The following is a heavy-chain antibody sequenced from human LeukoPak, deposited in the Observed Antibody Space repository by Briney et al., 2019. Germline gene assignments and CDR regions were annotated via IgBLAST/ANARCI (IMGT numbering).Heavy chain of an antibody. D-gene: IGHD2-15*01. Sequence: GGSLRISCAASGFTFSSYAMHWVRQAPGKGLEYVSAISSNGGSTYYANSVKGRFTISRDNSKNTLYLQMGSLRAEDMAVYYCARPVVPAAPYYYYGMDVWGQGTTVTVSS. V-gene: IGHV3-64*01. CDR1: GFTFSSYA. CDR2: ISSNGGST. J-gene: IGHJ6*02. CDR3: ARPVVPAAPYYYYGMDV.